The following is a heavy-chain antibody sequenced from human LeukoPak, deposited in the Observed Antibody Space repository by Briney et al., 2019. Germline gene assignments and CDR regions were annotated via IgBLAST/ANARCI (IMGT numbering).Heavy chain of an antibody. CDR2: INHSGST. V-gene: IGHV4-34*01. CDR1: GGSFSGYY. CDR3: ARGGIVPAATFFDY. J-gene: IGHJ4*02. D-gene: IGHD2-2*01. Sequence: PSETLSLTCAVYGGSFSGYYWSWIRQPPGKGLEWIGEINHSGSTNYNPSLKSRVTISVDTSKNQFSLKLSSVTAADTAVYYCARGGIVPAATFFDYWGQGTLVTVSS.